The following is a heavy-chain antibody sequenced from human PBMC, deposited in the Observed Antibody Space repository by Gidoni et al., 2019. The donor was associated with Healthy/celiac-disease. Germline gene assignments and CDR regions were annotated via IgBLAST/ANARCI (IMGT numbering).Heavy chain of an antibody. Sequence: QVQLQESGPGLVKPSQTLSLTRTLPGGSISSGGYYWSWIRQHPGKGLEWIGYIYYSGSTYYSPSLKSRVTISGDTSKNQFYLKLSSVTAADTAVYYCARASTREAFDIWGQGTMVTVSS. CDR2: IYYSGST. V-gene: IGHV4-31*03. J-gene: IGHJ3*02. D-gene: IGHD2-2*01. CDR1: GGSISSGGYY. CDR3: ARASTREAFDI.